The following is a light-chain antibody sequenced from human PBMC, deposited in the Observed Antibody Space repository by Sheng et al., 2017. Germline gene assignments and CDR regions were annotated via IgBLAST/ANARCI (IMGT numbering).Light chain of an antibody. J-gene: IGKJ2*01. V-gene: IGKV1-5*03. CDR2: RTS. CDR1: RDIKTS. CDR3: QQYGVYYT. Sequence: DIQMTQSPSTLSASVGDSVTIACRTSRDIKTSVAWYQQKPGKAPKLLMYRTSNLDSGVPPRFSGSGTGTEFTLTITSLQSDDFATYYCQQYGVYYTFGQGTKVDVK.